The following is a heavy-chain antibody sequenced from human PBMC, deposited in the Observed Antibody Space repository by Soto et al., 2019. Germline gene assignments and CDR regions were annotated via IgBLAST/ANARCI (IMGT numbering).Heavy chain of an antibody. Sequence: GGSLRLSCEGSGFTFSSFWMHWVRQAPGKGLVWVARVNYDGSSTRYADSMEGRFTISRDNAKNTVYLQMSSLRAEDAAVYYCAGGTNSWYFQEWGQGTLVTVSS. CDR1: GFTFSSFW. J-gene: IGHJ1*01. V-gene: IGHV3-74*01. CDR3: AGGTNSWYFQE. CDR2: VNYDGSST. D-gene: IGHD6-13*01.